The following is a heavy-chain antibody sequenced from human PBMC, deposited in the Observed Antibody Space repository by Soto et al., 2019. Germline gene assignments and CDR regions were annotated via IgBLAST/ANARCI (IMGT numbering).Heavy chain of an antibody. D-gene: IGHD2-2*02. CDR1: GFTFSSYA. CDR3: AKEGGGYCSSTSCYTNAFDI. V-gene: IGHV3-23*01. CDR2: ISGSGGST. Sequence: GGSLRLSCAASGFTFSSYAMSWVRQAPGKGLEWVSAISGSGGSTYYADSVKGRFTISRDNSKNTLYLQMNSLRAEDTAVYYCAKEGGGYCSSTSCYTNAFDIWGKGTMVTVSS. J-gene: IGHJ3*02.